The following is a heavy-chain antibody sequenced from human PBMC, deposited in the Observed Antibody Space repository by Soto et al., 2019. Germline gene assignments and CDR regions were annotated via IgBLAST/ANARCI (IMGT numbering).Heavy chain of an antibody. Sequence: WGSLRVSCAVSVFSYSTYGVTWFRQAPGKGLEWVCGVSGGSGATHYRDSVRGRFTITGDESRNTVYLQMHSLRVEDTAVYYCTRWNGYGDLWGQGTLVTVSS. V-gene: IGHV3-23*01. CDR1: VFSYSTYG. CDR2: VSGGSGAT. D-gene: IGHD1-1*01. J-gene: IGHJ4*02. CDR3: TRWNGYGDL.